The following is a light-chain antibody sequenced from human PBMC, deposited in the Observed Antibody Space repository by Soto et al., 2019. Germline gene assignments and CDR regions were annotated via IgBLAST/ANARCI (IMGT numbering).Light chain of an antibody. Sequence: QSALTQPASVSGSPGQSITISCTGTSSDVGSYNLVSWYQQHPGKAPKLVIYEGSKRPSGVSNRFSGSKSGNTASLTISGLQAEDEADYYCCSYAGRNRVFCGGIKLTVL. CDR2: EGS. V-gene: IGLV2-23*01. J-gene: IGLJ3*02. CDR3: CSYAGRNRV. CDR1: SSDVGSYNL.